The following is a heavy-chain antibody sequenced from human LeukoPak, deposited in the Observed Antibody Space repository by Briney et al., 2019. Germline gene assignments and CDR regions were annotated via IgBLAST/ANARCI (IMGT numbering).Heavy chain of an antibody. V-gene: IGHV4-34*01. CDR1: GGSFSGYY. CDR2: INHSGST. D-gene: IGHD2-15*01. Sequence: SETLSLTCAVYGGSFSGYYWSWIRQPPGKGLEWIGEINHSGSTNYNPPLKSRVTISVDTSKNQFSLKLSSVTAADTAVYYCARGGCSGGSCYGPLDYWGQGTLVTVSS. CDR3: ARGGCSGGSCYGPLDY. J-gene: IGHJ4*02.